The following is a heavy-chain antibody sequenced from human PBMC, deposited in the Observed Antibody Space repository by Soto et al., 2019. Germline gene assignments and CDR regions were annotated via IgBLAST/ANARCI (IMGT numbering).Heavy chain of an antibody. J-gene: IGHJ4*02. CDR1: GFIFNNAW. D-gene: IGHD2-21*02. CDR2: IKSETDGGTT. V-gene: IGHV3-15*01. CDR3: TTAPGGNSSY. Sequence: EVQLVESGGGLVKPGGSLRLSCGASGFIFNNAWMTWVRQAPGKGLEWVGRIKSETDGGTTDYAAPVKGRFTISRDDSKNTLYLQMNSLEIEDTAVYYCTTAPGGNSSYWGQGTLVTVSS.